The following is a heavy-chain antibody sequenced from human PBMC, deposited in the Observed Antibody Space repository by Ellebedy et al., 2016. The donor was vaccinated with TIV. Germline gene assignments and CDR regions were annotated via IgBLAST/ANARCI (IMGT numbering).Heavy chain of an antibody. Sequence: MPSETLSLTCTVSGGSVSSGSFHWSWIRQPPGKGLEWIGYIYYSGSSNYNPSLRSRVSISIDMSKNQFSLKLRSVTATDTAVYYCARVFEYSSSSALYYFAMDVWGQGTPVIVSS. J-gene: IGHJ6*02. CDR2: IYYSGSS. CDR1: GGSVSSGSFH. CDR3: ARVFEYSSSSALYYFAMDV. V-gene: IGHV4-61*01. D-gene: IGHD6-6*01.